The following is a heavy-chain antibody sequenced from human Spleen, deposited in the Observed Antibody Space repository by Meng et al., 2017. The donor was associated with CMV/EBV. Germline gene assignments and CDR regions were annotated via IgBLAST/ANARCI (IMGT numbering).Heavy chain of an antibody. V-gene: IGHV3-49*04. CDR3: TRTYYDFWSGYFDDYFDY. J-gene: IGHJ4*02. Sequence: GESLKISCTASGFTLGDYAMSWVRQAPGKGLEWVGFIRSKAYGGTTEYDASGKGRFTISRDDSKSIAYLQTNSLKTEDTAVYYCTRTYYDFWSGYFDDYFDYWVQGTLVTVSS. CDR2: IRSKAYGGTT. CDR1: GFTLGDYA. D-gene: IGHD3-3*01.